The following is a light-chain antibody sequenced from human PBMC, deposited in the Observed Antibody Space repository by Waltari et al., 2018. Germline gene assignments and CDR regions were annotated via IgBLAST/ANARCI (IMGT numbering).Light chain of an antibody. CDR3: SSYTGTSSWV. J-gene: IGLJ3*02. V-gene: IGLV2-14*01. CDR1: SSDIDSSNY. CDR2: EVS. Sequence: QSALTQPASVSGSPGQSITISCTETSSDIDSSNYVSWYQQLPGKAPKLLISEVSNRPSGISNRFSGSKSGNTASLTISGLQTEDEADYYCSSYTGTSSWVFGGGTKLTVL.